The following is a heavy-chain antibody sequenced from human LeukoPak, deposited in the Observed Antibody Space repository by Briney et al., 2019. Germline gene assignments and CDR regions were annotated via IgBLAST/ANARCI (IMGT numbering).Heavy chain of an antibody. CDR1: EFTFSRYW. CDR2: IKPDGSEK. Sequence: GGSLRLSCAASEFTFSRYWMSWVRQAPGKGLEWVANIKPDGSEKYYVDSVKGRFTISRDNGKNSLYLQMNSLRDEDTAVYYCSRDPRPCDYWGQGTLVTVSS. V-gene: IGHV3-7*01. CDR3: SRDPRPCDY. J-gene: IGHJ4*02.